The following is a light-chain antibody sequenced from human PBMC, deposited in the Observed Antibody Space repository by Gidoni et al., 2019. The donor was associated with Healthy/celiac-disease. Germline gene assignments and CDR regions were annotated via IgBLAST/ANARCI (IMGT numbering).Light chain of an antibody. Sequence: DIQMTQSPSSLSASVGDRVTITCQTSQDISNYLKWYQQKPGKAPKLLIYDASNLETGVPSRFSRSGSRTDFTFTISSLQPEDIATYYCQQYDKLLLLTFGGGTKVEIK. CDR1: QDISNY. CDR3: QQYDKLLLLT. J-gene: IGKJ4*01. V-gene: IGKV1-33*01. CDR2: DAS.